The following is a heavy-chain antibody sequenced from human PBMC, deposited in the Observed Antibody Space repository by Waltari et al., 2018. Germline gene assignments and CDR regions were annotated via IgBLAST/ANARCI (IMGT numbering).Heavy chain of an antibody. D-gene: IGHD3-10*01. CDR1: GYTFTGYN. J-gene: IGHJ6*02. V-gene: IGHV1-2*02. CDR3: ARVGYGVGMGVGRDV. Sequence: QVQLVQSGAEVKKPGASVKVSCKASGYTFTGYNMQWVRQAPGQGLEWMGWINPKNGGTNFPQKFQGRVTMTRDTSIRTAYMELTRRTADDTAVYYGARVGYGVGMGVGRDVWCQGTTVTVSS. CDR2: INPKNGGT.